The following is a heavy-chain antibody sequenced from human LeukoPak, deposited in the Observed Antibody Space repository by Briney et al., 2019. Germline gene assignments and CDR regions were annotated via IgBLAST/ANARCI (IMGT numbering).Heavy chain of an antibody. J-gene: IGHJ4*02. CDR3: GRVFRRNAKTNCSSTSCYIDY. Sequence: QAGGSLRLSCAASGSTFRSYAMHWVRQAPGKGLEWVAVISYDGSNKYYADSVKGRFTISRDNSKNTLYLRMNSLRAEDTAVYYCGRVFRRNAKTNCSSTSCYIDYWGQGTLVTVSS. D-gene: IGHD2-2*02. V-gene: IGHV3-30-3*01. CDR2: ISYDGSNK. CDR1: GSTFRSYA.